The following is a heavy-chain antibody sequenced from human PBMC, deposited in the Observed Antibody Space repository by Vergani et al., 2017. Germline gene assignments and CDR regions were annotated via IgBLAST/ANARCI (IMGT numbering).Heavy chain of an antibody. D-gene: IGHD4-17*01. CDR2: LRSDGTNE. CDR1: GFTFRNYS. CDR3: ATKGHYGDFPSDH. J-gene: IGHJ4*02. Sequence: QVQLVQSGGGVVQPGGSLRLSCVGSGFTFRNYSMHWVRQAPGKGLEWVAFLRSDGTNEFLDSVKGRFTISRDNSRNTLYLQMNRLRREDTAVYYCATKGHYGDFPSDHWGPGTLVTVSS. V-gene: IGHV3-30*02.